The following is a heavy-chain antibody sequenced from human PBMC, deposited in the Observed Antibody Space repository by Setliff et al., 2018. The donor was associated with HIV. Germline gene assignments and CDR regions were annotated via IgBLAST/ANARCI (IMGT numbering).Heavy chain of an antibody. J-gene: IGHJ5*02. D-gene: IGHD4-17*01. CDR1: GGSFSGYY. CDR2: VTHSGRT. Sequence: SETLSLTCAVYGGSFSGYYWSWIRQPPGKGLEWIGEVTHSGRTNYNPSLESRVTTSVDTSKKQFSLRLTSVTAADTAVYYCARAAAGNTGPFDLWGQGSPVTVPS. CDR3: ARAAAGNTGPFDL. V-gene: IGHV4-34*01.